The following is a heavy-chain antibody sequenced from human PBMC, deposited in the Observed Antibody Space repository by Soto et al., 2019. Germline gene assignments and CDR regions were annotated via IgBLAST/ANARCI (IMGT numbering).Heavy chain of an antibody. CDR3: ARSGPGGYIDY. J-gene: IGHJ4*02. V-gene: IGHV6-1*01. CDR1: GDSVCSNSAA. Sequence: PSQTLSLTCAISGDSVCSNSAALNFIRHSPSRCLEWLGRTYYRSKWYNHYAVSVKSRITVNPDTSKNQFSLQLNSVTPEDTAVYYCARSGPGGYIDYWGQGTLVTVSS. CDR2: TYYRSKWYN. D-gene: IGHD3-22*01.